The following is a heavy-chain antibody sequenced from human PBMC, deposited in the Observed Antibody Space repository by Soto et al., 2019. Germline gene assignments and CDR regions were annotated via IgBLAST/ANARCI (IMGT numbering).Heavy chain of an antibody. CDR3: AHSDGGYEIIYFDF. Sequence: GAGPTLVNPTQTLTLTCTFSGFSFTTAGVAVGWIRQTPGGALEWLTLIYYNDDRRFSPSLKTRLTITGGTSKNQVVLSLTNVDPGDTATYFCAHSDGGYEIIYFDFWGQGIPVTVSS. D-gene: IGHD5-12*01. CDR2: IYYNDDR. J-gene: IGHJ4*02. V-gene: IGHV2-5*01. CDR1: GFSFTTAGVA.